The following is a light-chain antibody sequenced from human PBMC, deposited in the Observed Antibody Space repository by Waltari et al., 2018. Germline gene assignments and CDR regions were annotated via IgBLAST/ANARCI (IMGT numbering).Light chain of an antibody. CDR1: QNIDNN. Sequence: EVVTTQSPAALSVSPGERVTLSCKASQNIDNNLACYQQKPGQSPRLLIYGASTRATGVPARFSGSGSGTEFTLTISSLQSEDCAVFYCQQYNRWPPLTFGGGTKVEIK. CDR3: QQYNRWPPLT. CDR2: GAS. J-gene: IGKJ4*01. V-gene: IGKV3-15*01.